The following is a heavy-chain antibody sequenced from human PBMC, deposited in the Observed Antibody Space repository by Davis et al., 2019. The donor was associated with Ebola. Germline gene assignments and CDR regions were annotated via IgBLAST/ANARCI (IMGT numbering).Heavy chain of an antibody. CDR3: TRMWGVRGSYSDHFDH. Sequence: GESLKISCAASGFTVTDNYMGWVRQAPGKGLEWVSLIHSGGSTYYADAVKGRFTVSRDNSKNTLYFQMNSLRTEDTAVYYCTRMWGVRGSYSDHFDHWGQGILVTVSS. J-gene: IGHJ4*02. D-gene: IGHD1-26*01. CDR2: IHSGGST. CDR1: GFTVTDNY. V-gene: IGHV3-66*01.